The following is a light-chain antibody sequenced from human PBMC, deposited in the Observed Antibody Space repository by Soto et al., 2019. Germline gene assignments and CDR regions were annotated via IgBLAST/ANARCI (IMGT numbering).Light chain of an antibody. CDR1: QNLGTLY. CDR2: SAS. V-gene: IGKV3-11*01. Sequence: EIVLTQSPATLSLSPGERATLSCRASQNLGTLYLAWFQQKSGQAPRLLIYSASRRATGIPARFSGSGSGTEFTLTISSLEPEDFEVYYCQQRSKWPITFGQGTRLEIK. CDR3: QQRSKWPIT. J-gene: IGKJ5*01.